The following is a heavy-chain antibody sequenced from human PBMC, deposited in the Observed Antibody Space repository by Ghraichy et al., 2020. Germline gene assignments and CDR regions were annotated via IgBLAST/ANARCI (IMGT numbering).Heavy chain of an antibody. CDR1: GFTFSDYY. CDR2: ISRSGSTK. D-gene: IGHD3-3*01. J-gene: IGHJ4*02. V-gene: IGHV3-11*04. CDR3: ARGRGSYDFWSGYHFDY. Sequence: GESLNISCAASGFTFSDYYMSWIRQGPGKGLDWVSYISRSGSTKYYADSVKGRFTISRDNAKNSLYLQMNSLRVDDTAVYYCARGRGSYDFWSGYHFDYWGQGTLVTVSS.